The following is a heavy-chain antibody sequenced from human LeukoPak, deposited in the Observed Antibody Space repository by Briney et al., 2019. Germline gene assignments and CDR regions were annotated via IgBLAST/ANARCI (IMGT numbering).Heavy chain of an antibody. J-gene: IGHJ6*02. CDR1: GGTFSSYA. D-gene: IGHD5-12*01. Sequence: GSSVKVSCKASGGTFSSYAISWVRQAPGQGLEWMGRIIPMLGIVNYAQKLQGRDTITADKSTSTAYMELSSLRSEDTAVYYCARLVFRDRGYDYKDYYGMDVWGQGTTVTVSS. CDR3: ARLVFRDRGYDYKDYYGMDV. CDR2: IIPMLGIV. V-gene: IGHV1-69*04.